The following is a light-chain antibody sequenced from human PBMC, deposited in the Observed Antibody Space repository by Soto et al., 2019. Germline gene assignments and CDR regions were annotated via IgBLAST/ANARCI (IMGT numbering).Light chain of an antibody. Sequence: EIVLTQSPGTLSLSPGERATLSCRASQSVSSSYLAWYQQKPGQAPRLLIYGASSRATGIPVRFSGSGSGTDFTLTISRLEPEDFAVYYCQQYGSSPRTFGQGTKVAMK. CDR1: QSVSSSY. V-gene: IGKV3-20*01. J-gene: IGKJ1*01. CDR2: GAS. CDR3: QQYGSSPRT.